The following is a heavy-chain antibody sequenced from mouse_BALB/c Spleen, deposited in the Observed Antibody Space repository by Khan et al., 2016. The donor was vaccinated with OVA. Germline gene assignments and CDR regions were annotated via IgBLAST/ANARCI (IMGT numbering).Heavy chain of an antibody. CDR1: GFTFSSFG. CDR2: INSGSTTI. V-gene: IGHV5-17*02. Sequence: EVELVESGGGLVQPGGSRKLSCAASGFTFSSFGMHWVRQAPEKGLEWVAYINSGSTTIYYADPVKGRFTISRDNPKNTLFLQMTSLRSEDTAMYYCARGNWAYWGPGTTLTFSS. D-gene: IGHD4-1*01. CDR3: ARGNWAY. J-gene: IGHJ2*01.